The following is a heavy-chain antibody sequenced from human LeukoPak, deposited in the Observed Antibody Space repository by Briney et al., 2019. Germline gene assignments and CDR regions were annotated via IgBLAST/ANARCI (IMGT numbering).Heavy chain of an antibody. J-gene: IGHJ3*01. D-gene: IGHD3-22*01. V-gene: IGHV3-30-3*01. CDR2: ISYDGSNK. Sequence: GGSLRPSCAASGFTFSSYAMHWVRQAPGKGLEWVAVISYDGSNKYYADSVKGRFTISRDNSKNTLYLQMNSLRAEDTAVYYCARSRYYYDRWGQGTMVTVSS. CDR1: GFTFSSYA. CDR3: ARSRYYYDR.